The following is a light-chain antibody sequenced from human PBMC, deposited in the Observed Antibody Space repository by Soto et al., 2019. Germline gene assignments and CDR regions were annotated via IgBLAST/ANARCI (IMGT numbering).Light chain of an antibody. V-gene: IGLV2-14*01. CDR1: ASDVGGYNY. J-gene: IGLJ1*01. Sequence: QSALTQPASVSGSPGQSTTISCTGTASDVGGYNYVSWYQQHPGKAPKLMIHAVSNRPSGISSRFSGSKSGNTASLTISGLQSEDEADYFCCSYTSRTTYVFGTGTKVTVL. CDR3: CSYTSRTTYV. CDR2: AVS.